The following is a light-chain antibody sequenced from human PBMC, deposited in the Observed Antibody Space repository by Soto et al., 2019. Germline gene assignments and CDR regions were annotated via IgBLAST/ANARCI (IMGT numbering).Light chain of an antibody. CDR1: SSHIGADFD. Sequence: QSVLTQPPSVSGAPGQRVTISCTGGSSHIGADFDVHWYQHLPGTAPKLLISHNNNRPSGVPDRFSGSKSGTSASLAITGLQADDEAVYYCQSRDSSLSSSWVFGGGTKLTVL. CDR2: HNN. V-gene: IGLV1-40*01. CDR3: QSRDSSLSSSWV. J-gene: IGLJ3*02.